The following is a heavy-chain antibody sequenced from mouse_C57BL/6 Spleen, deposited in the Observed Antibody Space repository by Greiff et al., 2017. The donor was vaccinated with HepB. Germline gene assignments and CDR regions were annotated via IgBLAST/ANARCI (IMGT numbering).Heavy chain of an antibody. CDR1: GYSFTDYN. CDR2: INPNYGTT. D-gene: IGHD1-1*01. J-gene: IGHJ2*01. CDR3: ARRDYYGSSYYFDY. Sequence: EVQLQQSGPELVKPGASVKISCKASGYSFTDYNMNWVKQSNGKSLEWIGVINPNYGTTSYNQKFKGKATLTVEQSSSPAYMQLNSLTSADSAVYYCARRDYYGSSYYFDYWGQGTTLTVSS. V-gene: IGHV1-39*01.